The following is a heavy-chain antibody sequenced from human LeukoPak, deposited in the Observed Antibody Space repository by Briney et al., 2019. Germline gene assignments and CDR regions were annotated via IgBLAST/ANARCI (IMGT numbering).Heavy chain of an antibody. J-gene: IGHJ4*02. CDR1: GFTFSSYW. Sequence: GGSLRLSCVASGFTFSSYWMTWVRQAPEKGREWLANIKEDGSIQYYLDSVRGRFTISRDNAKTSVYLQLNSLRADDTAVYYCARDVWTGVAVSDYWGQGTLVTVSS. V-gene: IGHV3-7*01. D-gene: IGHD6-19*01. CDR2: IKEDGSIQ. CDR3: ARDVWTGVAVSDY.